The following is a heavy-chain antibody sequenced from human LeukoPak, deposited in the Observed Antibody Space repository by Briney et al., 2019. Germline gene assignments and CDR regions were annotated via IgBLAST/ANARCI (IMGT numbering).Heavy chain of an antibody. CDR2: IYHSGST. D-gene: IGHD6-19*01. CDR3: ARTEGAVAGTGPDY. J-gene: IGHJ4*02. Sequence: PSETLSLTCTVSGGSISSSSYYWGWIRQPPGKGLEWIGEIYHSGSTNYNPSLKSRVTISVDKSKNQFSLKLSSVTAADTAVYYCARTEGAVAGTGPDYWGQGTLVTVSS. CDR1: GGSISSSSYY. V-gene: IGHV4-39*07.